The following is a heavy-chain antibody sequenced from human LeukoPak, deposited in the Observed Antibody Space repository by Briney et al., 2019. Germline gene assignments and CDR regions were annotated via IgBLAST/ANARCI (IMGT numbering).Heavy chain of an antibody. CDR2: IYYSGST. V-gene: IGHV4-39*02. D-gene: IGHD4-17*01. CDR1: GGSISSSSYY. CDR3: ARDGQDYGDYFWYFDY. J-gene: IGHJ4*02. Sequence: SETLSLTCTVSGGSISSSSYYWGWIRQPPGKGLEWIGSIYYSGSTYYNPSLKSRVTISVDTSRNRFSLKLSSVTAADTAVYYCARDGQDYGDYFWYFDYWGQGTLVTVSS.